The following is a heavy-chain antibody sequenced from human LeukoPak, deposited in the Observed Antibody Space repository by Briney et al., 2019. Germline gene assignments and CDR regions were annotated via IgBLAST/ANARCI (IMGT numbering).Heavy chain of an antibody. CDR1: GGSFSGYS. CDR3: ARGKVFGPDTAPGYFDY. V-gene: IGHV4-30-2*01. Sequence: SETLSLTCAVYGGSFSGYSWSWIRQPPGKGLEWIGYIYHSGSTYYNPSLKSRVTISVDRSKNQFSLKLSSVTAADTAVYYCARGKVFGPDTAPGYFDYWGQGTLVTVSS. D-gene: IGHD5-18*01. J-gene: IGHJ4*02. CDR2: IYHSGST.